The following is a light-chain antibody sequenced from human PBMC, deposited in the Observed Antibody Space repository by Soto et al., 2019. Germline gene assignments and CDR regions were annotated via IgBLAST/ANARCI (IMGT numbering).Light chain of an antibody. Sequence: QSVLTQPASASGSPGQSITISCTGTSSDVGGYNYVSWYQQHPGKAPKLTIYDVSNRPSGVSNRFSGSKSGNTASLTISGLQAEDEADYYCSSYTSSSTWVFGTGTKVTVL. V-gene: IGLV2-14*01. CDR2: DVS. J-gene: IGLJ1*01. CDR1: SSDVGGYNY. CDR3: SSYTSSSTWV.